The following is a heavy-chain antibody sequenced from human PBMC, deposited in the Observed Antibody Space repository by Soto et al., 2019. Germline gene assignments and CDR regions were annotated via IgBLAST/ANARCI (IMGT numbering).Heavy chain of an antibody. Sequence: QVQLVQSGAEVKKPGASVKVSCKASGYTFTSYDINWVRQATGQGLEWMGWMNPNSGNTGYAQKFQGRVTMTRHTSISTAYMELSRLRSEDTAVDYCARRGQLATYNWFDPWGQGTLVTVSS. CDR3: ARRGQLATYNWFDP. CDR2: MNPNSGNT. CDR1: GYTFTSYD. D-gene: IGHD6-6*01. J-gene: IGHJ5*02. V-gene: IGHV1-8*01.